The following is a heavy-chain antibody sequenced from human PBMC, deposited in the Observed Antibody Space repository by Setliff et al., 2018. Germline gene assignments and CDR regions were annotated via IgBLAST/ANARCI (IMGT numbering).Heavy chain of an antibody. CDR3: ARASLGKFGSAVEYFHH. Sequence: GGSLRLSCAASELIFRNYDMSWVRQAPGKGLEWVSSIGGSSADIYYADSVRGRFTISRDNAKNSLYLQMNGLRADDTAVYYCARASLGKFGSAVEYFHHWGQGTLVTVSS. D-gene: IGHD2-15*01. J-gene: IGHJ1*01. CDR1: ELIFRNYD. CDR2: IGGSSADI. V-gene: IGHV3-21*01.